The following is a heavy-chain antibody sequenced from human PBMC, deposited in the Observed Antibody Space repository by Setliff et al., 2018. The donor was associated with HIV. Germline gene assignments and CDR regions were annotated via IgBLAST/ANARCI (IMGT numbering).Heavy chain of an antibody. CDR3: ARDGNNYYDSSGYSNWFDP. CDR1: GGSISSSDYY. J-gene: IGHJ5*02. D-gene: IGHD3-22*01. Sequence: SETLSLTCTVSGGSISSSDYYWSWIRQPAGKGLEWIGCIYTSGSTNYNPSLKSRVTISIDTSKNQFSLKLSSVTAADTAVYYCARDGNNYYDSSGYSNWFDPWGQGTLVTVPQ. V-gene: IGHV4-61*02. CDR2: IYTSGST.